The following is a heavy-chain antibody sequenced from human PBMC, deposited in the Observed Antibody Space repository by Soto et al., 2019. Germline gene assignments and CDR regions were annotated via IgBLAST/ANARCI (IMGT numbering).Heavy chain of an antibody. CDR3: ARVAVVVTTFDY. V-gene: IGHV4-38-2*01. J-gene: IGHJ4*02. CDR2: IYHSGST. D-gene: IGHD3-22*01. Sequence: SETLSLTCAVSGYSISSGYYWGWIRQPPGKGLEWIGSIYHSGSTYYNPSLKSRVTISVDTSKNQFSLKLSSVTAADTAVYYGARVAVVVTTFDYWGQGTLVTVSS. CDR1: GYSISSGYY.